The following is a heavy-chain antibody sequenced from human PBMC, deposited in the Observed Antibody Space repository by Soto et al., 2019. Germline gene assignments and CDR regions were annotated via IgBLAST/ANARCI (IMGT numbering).Heavy chain of an antibody. CDR3: VRLIGNSWLDF. J-gene: IGHJ5*01. CDR2: TYYRSKWYN. CDR1: GGSVSSSSVT. D-gene: IGHD1-26*01. V-gene: IGHV6-1*01. Sequence: SQTLSLTCASSGGSVSSSSVTWNWIRQSPSRGLEWLGRTYYRSKWYNDYAESVKSRITINPDTSKNQFSLHLNSVTPEDTAVYYCVRLIGNSWLDFWGQGTLVTVSS.